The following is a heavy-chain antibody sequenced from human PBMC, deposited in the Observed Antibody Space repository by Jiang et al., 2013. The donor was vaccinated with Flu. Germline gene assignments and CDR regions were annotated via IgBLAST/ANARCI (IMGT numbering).Heavy chain of an antibody. CDR2: IYSGGST. J-gene: IGHJ6*02. D-gene: IGHD3-3*02. CDR3: AHFWSGYGGYYYYGMDV. V-gene: IGHV3-53*01. CDR1: GFTVSSNY. Sequence: LVESGGGLVQPGGSLRLSCAASGFTVSSNYMSWVRQAPGKGLEWVSVIYSGGSTYYADSVKGRFTISRDNSKNTLYLQMNSLRAEDTAVYYCAHFWSGYGGYYYYGMDVWGQGTTVTVSS.